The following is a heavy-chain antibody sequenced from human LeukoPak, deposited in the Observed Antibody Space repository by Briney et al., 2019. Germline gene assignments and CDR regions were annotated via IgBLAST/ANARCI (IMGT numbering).Heavy chain of an antibody. J-gene: IGHJ6*02. CDR3: ARGGRTTWHGMDV. Sequence: GGSLRLSCAASGFTFSSYAMHWVRQAPGKGLEWVAVIWYDGSNKNYADSVKGRFTISRDNSKNALYLQMNSLRAEDTAVYYCARGGRTTWHGMDVWGQGTTVTVSS. V-gene: IGHV3-33*08. CDR2: IWYDGSNK. D-gene: IGHD4-17*01. CDR1: GFTFSSYA.